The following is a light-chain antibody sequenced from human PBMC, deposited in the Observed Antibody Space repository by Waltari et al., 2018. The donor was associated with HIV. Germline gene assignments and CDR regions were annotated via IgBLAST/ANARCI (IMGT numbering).Light chain of an antibody. CDR3: SSYTGDNSVL. CDR2: EVS. CDR1: SRDVGAYNF. J-gene: IGLJ3*02. Sequence: QSALTQPASVSGSPGQSITISCPGSSRDVGAYNFVSWYQQHPGKAPKVLIHEVSNRPSGVSNRCSASKSGNTASLTISGLQAKDEADYYCSSYTGDNSVLFGGGTKLSVV. V-gene: IGLV2-14*01.